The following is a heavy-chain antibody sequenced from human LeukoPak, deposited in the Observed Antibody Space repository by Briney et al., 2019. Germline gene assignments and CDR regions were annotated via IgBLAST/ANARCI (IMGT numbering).Heavy chain of an antibody. D-gene: IGHD5-12*01. J-gene: IGHJ6*04. V-gene: IGHV1-18*04. CDR1: GYTFTSYG. CDR3: ARDLSGYDLIGMDV. Sequence: GASVKVSCKASGYTFTSYGISWVRQAPRQGLEWMGWISAYNGNTNYAQKLQGRVTMTTDTSTSTAYMKLRSLRSDDTAVYYCARDLSGYDLIGMDVWGKGTTVTVSS. CDR2: ISAYNGNT.